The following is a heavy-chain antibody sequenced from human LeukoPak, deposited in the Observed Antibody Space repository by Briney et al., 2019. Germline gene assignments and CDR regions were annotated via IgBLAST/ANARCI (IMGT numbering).Heavy chain of an antibody. CDR1: GDSISSSSYD. CDR2: ISYRGNT. CDR3: ARRQTPDY. J-gene: IGHJ4*02. Sequence: PSETLSLTCTVSGDSISSSSYDWGRIRHPPGKGLEWIGSISYRGNTYYNPSIKSRVTISVDTSKNQFSLKLSSVTAADTAVYYCARRQTPDYWGQGTLVTVYS. D-gene: IGHD2-15*01. V-gene: IGHV4-39*01.